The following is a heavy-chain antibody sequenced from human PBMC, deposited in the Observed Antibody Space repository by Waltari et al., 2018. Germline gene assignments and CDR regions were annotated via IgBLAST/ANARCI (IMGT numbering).Heavy chain of an antibody. Sequence: QVQLVQSGAEVKKPGASVKVSCKASGYTFTSYGISWVRQAPGQGLEWMGWISAYNGNTNYAQKLQGRVTMTTDTSTSTAYMELRSLRSDDTAVYYCARDGRAGVLRYFDWLPLLDYWGQGTLVTVSS. D-gene: IGHD3-9*01. CDR1: GYTFTSYG. CDR2: ISAYNGNT. J-gene: IGHJ4*02. CDR3: ARDGRAGVLRYFDWLPLLDY. V-gene: IGHV1-18*01.